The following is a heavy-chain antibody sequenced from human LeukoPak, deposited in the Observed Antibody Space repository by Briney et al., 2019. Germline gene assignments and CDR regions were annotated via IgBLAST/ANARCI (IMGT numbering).Heavy chain of an antibody. CDR3: AKGALLWFGELLYFDY. J-gene: IGHJ4*02. Sequence: QPGGSLRLSCAASGFTFSSYWMHWVRQAPGKGLEWVAVIWYDGSNKYYADSVKGRFTISRDNSKNTLYLQMNSLRAEDTAVYYCAKGALLWFGELLYFDYWGQGTLVTVSS. V-gene: IGHV3-33*06. CDR2: IWYDGSNK. CDR1: GFTFSSYW. D-gene: IGHD3-10*01.